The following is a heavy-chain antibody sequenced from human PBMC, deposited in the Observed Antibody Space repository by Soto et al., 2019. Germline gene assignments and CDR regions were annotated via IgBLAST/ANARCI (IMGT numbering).Heavy chain of an antibody. J-gene: IGHJ3*02. V-gene: IGHV3-23*01. D-gene: IGHD6-19*01. CDR2: ISGSGGTT. CDR3: AKTANGWFSAFEI. Sequence: EVQLLESGGGLVQPGGSLRLSCAASGFTFSSYAMSWVRQAPGKGLEWVSAISGSGGTTYYADSVKGRFTFSRDNSKNTLYLQVNSLRAEATSVYYCAKTANGWFSAFEIWGQGTRVTVSS. CDR1: GFTFSSYA.